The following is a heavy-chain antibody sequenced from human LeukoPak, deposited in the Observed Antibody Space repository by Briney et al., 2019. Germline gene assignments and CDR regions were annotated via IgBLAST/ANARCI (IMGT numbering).Heavy chain of an antibody. V-gene: IGHV1-18*01. CDR1: GYSFTNFG. J-gene: IGHJ4*02. Sequence: GASVKVSCKASGYSFTNFGISWVRQAPGQGLEWVGWVSGYNGKTNYAQKVQGRVTMTTDTSTTTAYMELRSLRSEDTAVYYCVRVAGYSQAFDYWGQGTLVTVSS. D-gene: IGHD5-18*01. CDR3: VRVAGYSQAFDY. CDR2: VSGYNGKT.